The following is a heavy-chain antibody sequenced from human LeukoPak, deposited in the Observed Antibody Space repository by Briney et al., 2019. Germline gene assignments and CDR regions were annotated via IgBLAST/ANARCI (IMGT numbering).Heavy chain of an antibody. J-gene: IGHJ4*02. Sequence: PGGSLRLSCAASGFTFSSYWMSWVRQAPGKGLEWVANIKQDGSEKYYVDSVKGRFTISRDNAKNSLYLQMNSLRAEDTAVYYCAREEDYYGSGPLFDYWGQGTLVTVSS. CDR1: GFTFSSYW. V-gene: IGHV3-7*01. D-gene: IGHD3-10*01. CDR3: AREEDYYGSGPLFDY. CDR2: IKQDGSEK.